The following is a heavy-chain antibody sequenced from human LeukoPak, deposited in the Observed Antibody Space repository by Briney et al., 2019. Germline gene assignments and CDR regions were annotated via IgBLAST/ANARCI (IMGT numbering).Heavy chain of an antibody. CDR2: ISWNSGSI. V-gene: IGHV3-9*01. CDR1: GFTFDDYA. CDR3: ATGANWRELRSGYNWFDP. D-gene: IGHD1-26*01. Sequence: PGGSLRLSCAASGFTFDDYAMHWVRQAPGKGLEWVSGISWNSGSIGYADSVKGRFTISRDNAKNSLYLQMNSLRAEDTALYYCATGANWRELRSGYNWFDPWGQGTLVTVSS. J-gene: IGHJ5*02.